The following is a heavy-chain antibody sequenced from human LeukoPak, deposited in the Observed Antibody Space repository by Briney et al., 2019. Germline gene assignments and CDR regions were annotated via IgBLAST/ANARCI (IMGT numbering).Heavy chain of an antibody. J-gene: IGHJ4*02. D-gene: IGHD3-22*01. Sequence: ASVNVSCKASVYTCTGYYMHWVRQAPGQGRGWMGIINPIGCSASYAQKFQGRLTMTRDTSTNTVYMELSSLRSEDTAVYYCARERPGNSDSRGHYDYWGQGTLVTVSS. V-gene: IGHV1-46*01. CDR3: ARERPGNSDSRGHYDY. CDR2: INPIGCSA. CDR1: VYTCTGYY.